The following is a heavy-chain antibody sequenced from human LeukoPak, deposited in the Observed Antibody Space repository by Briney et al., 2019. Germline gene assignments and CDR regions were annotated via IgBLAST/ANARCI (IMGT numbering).Heavy chain of an antibody. V-gene: IGHV3-30-3*01. D-gene: IGHD6-19*01. CDR1: GFTFSSYA. CDR3: ARDNIAVAHLDY. CDR2: ISYDGSNK. J-gene: IGHJ4*02. Sequence: PGGSLRPSCAASGFTFSSYAMHWVRQAPGKGLEWVAVISYDGSNKYYADSVKGRFTISRDNSKNTLYLQMNSLRAEDTAVYYCARDNIAVAHLDYWGQGTLVTVSS.